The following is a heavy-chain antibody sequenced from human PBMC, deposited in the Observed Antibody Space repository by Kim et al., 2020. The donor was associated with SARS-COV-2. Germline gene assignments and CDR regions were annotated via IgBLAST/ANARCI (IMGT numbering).Heavy chain of an antibody. Sequence: SETLSLTCAVYGGSFSGYYWSWIRQPPGKGLEWIGEINHSGSTNYNPSLKSRVTISVDTSKNQFSLKLSSVTAADTAVYYCALKRGRGWFDPWGQGTPVT. CDR3: ALKRGRGWFDP. J-gene: IGHJ5*02. D-gene: IGHD3-16*01. CDR1: GGSFSGYY. V-gene: IGHV4-34*01. CDR2: INHSGST.